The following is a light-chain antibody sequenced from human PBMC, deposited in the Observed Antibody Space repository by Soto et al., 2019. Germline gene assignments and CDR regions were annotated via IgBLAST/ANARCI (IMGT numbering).Light chain of an antibody. CDR1: QVVLYSSTNKNY. CDR3: QQYYSTPLT. J-gene: IGKJ4*01. Sequence: DIVMTQSPDSLAVSLGERATINCKSSQVVLYSSTNKNYLSWYQQKPGQTPKLLIYWASTRESGVPDRFSGSGSGTDFTLTISSLQAEDVAVYYCQQYYSTPLTFGGGTKVDIK. CDR2: WAS. V-gene: IGKV4-1*01.